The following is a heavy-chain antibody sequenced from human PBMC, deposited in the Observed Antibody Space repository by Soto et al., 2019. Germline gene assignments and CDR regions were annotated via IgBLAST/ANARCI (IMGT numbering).Heavy chain of an antibody. CDR2: ISSSSSYI. D-gene: IGHD1-20*01. V-gene: IGHV3-21*01. CDR3: ARDNWNDPNWFDP. J-gene: IGHJ5*02. Sequence: GGSLRLSCAASGFTFSSYSMNWVRQAPGKGLEWVSSISSSSSYIYYADSVKGRFTISRDNAKNSLYLQMNSLRAEDTGVYYCARDNWNDPNWFDPWGQGTLVTVSS. CDR1: GFTFSSYS.